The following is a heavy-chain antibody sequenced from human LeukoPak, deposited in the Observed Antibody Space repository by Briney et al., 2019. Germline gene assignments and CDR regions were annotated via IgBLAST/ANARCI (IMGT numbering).Heavy chain of an antibody. CDR1: GFTFDDYA. V-gene: IGHV3-9*01. D-gene: IGHD3-9*01. CDR2: ISWNSGSI. CDR3: AKGPAPQLRYFDWAYFDY. Sequence: GGSLRLSCAASGFTFDDYAMHWVRQAPGKGLEWVSGISWNSGSIGYADSVKGRFTISRDNAKNSLYLQMNSLRAEDTALYYCAKGPAPQLRYFDWAYFDYWGQGTLVTVSS. J-gene: IGHJ4*02.